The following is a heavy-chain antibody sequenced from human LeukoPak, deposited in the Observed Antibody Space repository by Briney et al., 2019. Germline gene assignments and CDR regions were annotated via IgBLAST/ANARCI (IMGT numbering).Heavy chain of an antibody. CDR1: GGSISSSSYY. Sequence: KPSETLSLTCTVSGGSISSSSYYWGWIRQPPGKGLEWIGSIYYSGSTYYNPSLKSRVTISVDTSKNQFPLKLSSVTAADTAVYYCARGVMALDAFDIWGQGTMVTVSS. CDR3: ARGVMALDAFDI. D-gene: IGHD3-16*01. J-gene: IGHJ3*02. V-gene: IGHV4-39*01. CDR2: IYYSGST.